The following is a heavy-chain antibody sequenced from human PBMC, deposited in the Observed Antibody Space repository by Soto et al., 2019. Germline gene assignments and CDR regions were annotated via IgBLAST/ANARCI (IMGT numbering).Heavy chain of an antibody. CDR3: XXXXXXXXYFDL. Sequence: QVQLVQSGAEVKKPGASVKVSCKASGYTFTSYAMXXXXXXXXXXLEWMGWITAGNGNTKYSQKFQGRVTITRDTXXXXXXXXXXXXXXXXXXXXXXXXXXXXXXYFDLWGRGTLVTVSS. CDR1: GYTFTSYA. J-gene: IGHJ2*01. CDR2: ITAGNGNT. V-gene: IGHV1-3*01.